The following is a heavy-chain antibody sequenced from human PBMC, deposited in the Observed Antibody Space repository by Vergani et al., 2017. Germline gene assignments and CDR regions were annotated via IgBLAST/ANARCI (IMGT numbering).Heavy chain of an antibody. CDR1: GGSISSYY. D-gene: IGHD5-18*01. V-gene: IGHV4-59*01. Sequence: QVQLQESGPGLVKPSETLSLTCTFSGGSISSYYWSWIRQPPGKGLEWIGYIYYSGSTNYNPSLKSRVTISVDASKNQFSLKLSSVTAADTAVYYCARDVPGGYGLFDYWGQGTLVTVSS. CDR2: IYYSGST. J-gene: IGHJ4*02. CDR3: ARDVPGGYGLFDY.